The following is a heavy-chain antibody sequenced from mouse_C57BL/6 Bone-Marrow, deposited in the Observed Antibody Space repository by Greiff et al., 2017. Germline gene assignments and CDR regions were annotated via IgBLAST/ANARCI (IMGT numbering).Heavy chain of an antibody. V-gene: IGHV5-4*03. Sequence: DVKLVESGGGLVKPGGSLKLSCAASGFTFSSYAMSWVRQTPEKRLEWVATISDGGSYTYYPDNVKGRFTISRDNAKNNLYLQMSHLKSEDTAMYYCARAAGATLYAMDYWGQGTSVTVSS. CDR1: GFTFSSYA. CDR2: ISDGGSYT. D-gene: IGHD3-1*01. J-gene: IGHJ4*01. CDR3: ARAAGATLYAMDY.